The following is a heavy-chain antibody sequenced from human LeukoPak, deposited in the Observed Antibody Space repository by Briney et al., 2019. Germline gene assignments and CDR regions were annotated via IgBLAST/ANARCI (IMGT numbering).Heavy chain of an antibody. CDR2: IKSKTDAETT. CDR1: GLTFSDAW. CDR3: TTDLLSPWEPP. V-gene: IGHV3-15*01. Sequence: PGGSLRLSCAASGLTFSDAWMTWARQAPGKGLEWVGRIKSKTDAETTEYAPPVKGRFSISRDDSKDTLYLQMNSLRTEDTAVYYCTTDLLSPWEPPWGQRTLVTVSS. D-gene: IGHD1-26*01. J-gene: IGHJ4*02.